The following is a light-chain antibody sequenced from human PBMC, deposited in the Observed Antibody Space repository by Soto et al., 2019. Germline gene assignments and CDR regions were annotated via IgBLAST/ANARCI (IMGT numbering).Light chain of an antibody. CDR3: QPANSFPLT. CDR2: AAS. CDR1: ETIDRY. Sequence: MQMTQSRSSLAASRGDTVTSTCRASETIDRYLNWFQQKSGQAPKLLMNAASSLRRGVPSRFSASGYGTDFTLTIRTLQPEDFAPHYCQPANSFPLTFGGGTKVDI. J-gene: IGKJ4*01. V-gene: IGKV1-39*01.